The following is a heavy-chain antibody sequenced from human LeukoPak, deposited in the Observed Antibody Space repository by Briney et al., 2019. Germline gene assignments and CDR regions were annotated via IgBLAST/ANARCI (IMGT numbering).Heavy chain of an antibody. CDR2: VYSRGST. CDR1: RGSITTYY. V-gene: IGHV4-59*01. J-gene: IGHJ4*02. D-gene: IGHD6-19*01. CDR3: ATLDIDSSSGWYFRY. Sequence: SETLSLTCTVSRGSITTYYWSWIRQPPGKTLEWIGYVYSRGSTNYSPSFKSRVTMIADTSKNQFSLKLTSVTAADTAVYYCATLDIDSSSGWYFRYWGQGTLVSVSS.